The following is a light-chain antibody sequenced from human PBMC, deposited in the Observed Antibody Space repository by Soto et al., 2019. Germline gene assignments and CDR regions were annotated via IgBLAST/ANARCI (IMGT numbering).Light chain of an antibody. CDR3: SSYRRGSTYV. J-gene: IGLJ1*01. V-gene: IGLV2-14*01. Sequence: HSVLTQPASVSGSPGQSITVSCTGTSSDVGGYNYVSWYQQYPGKVPRLMIYDVTNRPSGVSNRFSGSKSGNTASLTISGLQAEDEADYYCSSYRRGSTYVFGTGTKLTVL. CDR2: DVT. CDR1: SSDVGGYNY.